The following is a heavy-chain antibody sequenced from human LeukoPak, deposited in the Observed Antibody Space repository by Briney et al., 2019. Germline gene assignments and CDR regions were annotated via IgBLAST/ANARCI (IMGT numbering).Heavy chain of an antibody. V-gene: IGHV4-31*03. CDR1: GRSTSRGGYY. CDR3: ASRFYGSGSNHLVY. Sequence: PQTLSLTCIVSGRSTSRGGYYWSWIRQHPEKGLECFGYIYDSGSTYYNTSLKSRVTISVDKSKNQFSLKLSSVTAADTAVYYCASRFYGSGSNHLVYWGQGTLVTVSS. D-gene: IGHD3-10*01. J-gene: IGHJ4*02. CDR2: IYDSGST.